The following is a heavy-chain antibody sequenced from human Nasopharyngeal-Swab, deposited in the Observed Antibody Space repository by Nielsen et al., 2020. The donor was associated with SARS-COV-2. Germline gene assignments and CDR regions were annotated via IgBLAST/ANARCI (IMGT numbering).Heavy chain of an antibody. V-gene: IGHV4-39*01. D-gene: IGHD3-3*01. J-gene: IGHJ5*02. Sequence: WIRQPPGKGLEWIGSIYYSGSIYYNPSLKSRVTISVDTSKNQFSLKLSSVTAADTAVYYCARMYYDFWSGYYEVYNWFDPWGQGTLVTVSS. CDR2: IYYSGSI. CDR3: ARMYYDFWSGYYEVYNWFDP.